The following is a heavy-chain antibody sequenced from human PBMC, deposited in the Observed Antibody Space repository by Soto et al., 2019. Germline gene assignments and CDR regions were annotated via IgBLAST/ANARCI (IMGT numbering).Heavy chain of an antibody. Sequence: SETLSLTCRASGGTISGYYWAWIRQPAGKGLEWIGRIYSSGNTKYNPSLQSRVTMSLDTSNNPFSLRLTSVTAADTAVYYCARGQRFSDWFDPWGQGTLVTVSS. CDR2: IYSSGNT. CDR3: ARGQRFSDWFDP. J-gene: IGHJ5*02. V-gene: IGHV4-4*07. D-gene: IGHD3-3*01. CDR1: GGTISGYY.